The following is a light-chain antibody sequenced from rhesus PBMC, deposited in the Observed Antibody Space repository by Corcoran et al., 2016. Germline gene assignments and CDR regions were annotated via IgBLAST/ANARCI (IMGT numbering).Light chain of an antibody. CDR1: SSDIGGYDY. J-gene: IGLJ1*01. CDR2: DVS. CDR3: SSYAGTNTFI. Sequence: QAALTQPPSVSGSPGQSVTISCTGTSSDIGGYDYVSWYQQYPGKAPKFMIYDVSKRPSGVSDRFSGSKSGSTASLTISGLQAEDEADYYCSSYAGTNTFIFGAGTRLTVL. V-gene: IGLV2-23*01.